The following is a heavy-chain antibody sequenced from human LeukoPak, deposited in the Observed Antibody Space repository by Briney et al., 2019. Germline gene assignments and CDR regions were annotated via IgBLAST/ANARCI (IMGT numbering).Heavy chain of an antibody. CDR3: AREVPWFGELTNWFDP. V-gene: IGHV4-59*01. D-gene: IGHD3-10*01. Sequence: SETLSLTCTVSGGSISSYYWSWIRQPPGKGLEWIGYIYYSGGTNYNPSLKSRVTISVDTSKNQFSLKLSSVTAADTAVYYCAREVPWFGELTNWFDPWGQGTLVTVSS. CDR2: IYYSGGT. J-gene: IGHJ5*02. CDR1: GGSISSYY.